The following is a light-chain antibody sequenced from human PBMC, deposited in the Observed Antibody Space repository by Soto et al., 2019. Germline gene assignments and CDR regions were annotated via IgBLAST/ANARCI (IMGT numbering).Light chain of an antibody. CDR1: QTVSIN. CDR2: DAS. Sequence: EIVMTQSPATLSVSPGERATLSCRASQTVSINLAWYQQKPGQAPRLLIFDASTRATGIPARFSGSGSGTEFTLTILSLQSEDFAVYYCQKYTTWPHTFGQGTKLEI. V-gene: IGKV3-15*01. J-gene: IGKJ2*01. CDR3: QKYTTWPHT.